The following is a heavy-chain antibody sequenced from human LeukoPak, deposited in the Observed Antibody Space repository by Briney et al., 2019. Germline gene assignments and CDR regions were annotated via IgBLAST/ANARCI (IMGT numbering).Heavy chain of an antibody. CDR2: MNPNSGNT. D-gene: IGHD6-6*01. CDR1: GYTFTSYD. Sequence: ASVNVSCKASGYTFTSYDINWVRQATGQGLEWMGWMNPNSGNTGYAQKFQGRVTMTRNTPISTAYMELSSLRSEDTAVYYCARDGHHSSSSYYYGMDVWGQGTTVTVSS. V-gene: IGHV1-8*01. J-gene: IGHJ6*02. CDR3: ARDGHHSSSSYYYGMDV.